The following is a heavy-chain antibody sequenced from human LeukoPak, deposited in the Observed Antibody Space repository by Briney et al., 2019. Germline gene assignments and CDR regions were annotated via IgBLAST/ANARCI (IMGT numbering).Heavy chain of an antibody. J-gene: IGHJ5*02. D-gene: IGHD3-3*01. V-gene: IGHV4-59*01. CDR2: IHYSGST. CDR1: GGSISSYY. Sequence: PSETLSLTCTVSGGSISSYYWSWIRQPPGKGLEWIGYIHYSGSTNYNPSLKSRVTISVDTSKNQFSLKLSSVTAADTAAYYCARGGTPIFGVVMALDPWGQGTLVTVSS. CDR3: ARGGTPIFGVVMALDP.